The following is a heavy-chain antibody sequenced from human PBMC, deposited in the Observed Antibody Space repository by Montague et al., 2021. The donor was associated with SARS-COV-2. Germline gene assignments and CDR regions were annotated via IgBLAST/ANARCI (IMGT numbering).Heavy chain of an antibody. CDR2: ISSSSTI. CDR3: ARDLRWGYYDILTGYYRPLDY. V-gene: IGHV3-48*04. D-gene: IGHD3-9*01. CDR1: GFTFSSYS. J-gene: IGHJ4*02. Sequence: SLRLSCVAYGFTFSSYSMNWVRQAPGKGLEWVSYISSSSTIYYAXSVXGRFTISRDNAKNSLYLQMNSLRAEDTAVYYCARDLRWGYYDILTGYYRPLDYWGQGTLVTVSS.